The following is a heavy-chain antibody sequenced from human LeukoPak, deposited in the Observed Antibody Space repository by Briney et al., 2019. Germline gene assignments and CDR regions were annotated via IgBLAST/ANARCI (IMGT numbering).Heavy chain of an antibody. Sequence: ASVKVSCKTSGFTFTGYYVHWVRQAPGQGLEWMGWINLNSGGTTYAQNFQGRVTMTRDTSISTAYMELSRLRSDDTAVYYCARVGGPTGTTSFYAMDVWGQGTTVTVSS. CDR1: GFTFTGYY. D-gene: IGHD1-1*01. V-gene: IGHV1-2*02. CDR2: INLNSGGT. J-gene: IGHJ6*02. CDR3: ARVGGPTGTTSFYAMDV.